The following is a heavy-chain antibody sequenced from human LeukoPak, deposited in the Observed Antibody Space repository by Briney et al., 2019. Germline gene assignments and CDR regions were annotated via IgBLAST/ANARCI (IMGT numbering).Heavy chain of an antibody. J-gene: IGHJ4*02. CDR2: IYYSGST. Sequence: SETLSLTCTVSGGSISSSRDYWGWIRQPPGKGMEWIGSIYYSGSTYYSPSLKSRVTISVDTSKNQFSLKLSSVTAADTAVYYCARHVEIAVAGPSDYWGQGTLVTVSS. V-gene: IGHV4-39*01. D-gene: IGHD6-19*01. CDR3: ARHVEIAVAGPSDY. CDR1: GGSISSSRDY.